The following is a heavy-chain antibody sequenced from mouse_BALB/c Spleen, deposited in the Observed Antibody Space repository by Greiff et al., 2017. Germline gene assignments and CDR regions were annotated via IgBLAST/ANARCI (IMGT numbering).Heavy chain of an antibody. CDR1: GFSLTSYD. CDR3: VREGYYDYVPYYAMDY. J-gene: IGHJ4*01. Sequence: LVESGPGLVAPSQSLSITCTVSGFSLTSYDISWIRQPPGKGLEWLGVIWTGGGTNYNSAFMSRLSISKDNSKSQVFLKMNSLQTDDTAIYYCVREGYYDYVPYYAMDYWGQGTSVTVSS. CDR2: IWTGGGT. D-gene: IGHD2-4*01. V-gene: IGHV2-9-2*01.